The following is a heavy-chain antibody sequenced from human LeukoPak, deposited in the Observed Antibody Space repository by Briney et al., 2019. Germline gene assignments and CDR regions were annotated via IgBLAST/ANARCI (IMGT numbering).Heavy chain of an antibody. CDR2: ISGRGGST. J-gene: IGHJ4*02. V-gene: IGHV3-23*01. D-gene: IGHD6-6*01. CDR1: GFTFSNYA. Sequence: GGSLRLSCAASGFTFSNYAMNWVRQAPGKGLEWVSGISGRGGSTYYADSVKGRFTISRDNSNNTLYLQLNSLRAEDTALYYCAKDLQQLVPSYFDYWGQGTLVTVSS. CDR3: AKDLQQLVPSYFDY.